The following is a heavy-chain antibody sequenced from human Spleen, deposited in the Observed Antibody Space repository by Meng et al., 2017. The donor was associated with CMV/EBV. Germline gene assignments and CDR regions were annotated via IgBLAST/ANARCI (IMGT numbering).Heavy chain of an antibody. CDR2: INHKSGGA. V-gene: IGHV1-2*02. Sequence: QVQLVQSGAEVKKPGTSVKVSCKTSGYIFTEYFMHWVRQAPGQGLEWMGWINHKSGGAKYAQKFQGRVTVTRETSIGTVYMEVSRLRSDDTAVYYCATAEFDYWGQGTLVTVSS. J-gene: IGHJ4*02. CDR3: ATAEFDY. CDR1: GYIFTEYF.